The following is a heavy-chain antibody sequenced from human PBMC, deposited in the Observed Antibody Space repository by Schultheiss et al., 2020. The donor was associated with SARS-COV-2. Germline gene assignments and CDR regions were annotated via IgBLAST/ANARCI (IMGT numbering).Heavy chain of an antibody. CDR3: AREPYCSGGSCYFDY. Sequence: SETLSLTCAVYGGSFSGYYWSWIRQPPGKGLEWIGEINHSGSTNYNPSLKSRVTISVDTSKNQFSLKLSSVTAADTAVYYCAREPYCSGGSCYFDYWGQGTLVTVSS. CDR1: GGSFSGYY. D-gene: IGHD2-15*01. J-gene: IGHJ4*02. V-gene: IGHV4-34*01. CDR2: INHSGST.